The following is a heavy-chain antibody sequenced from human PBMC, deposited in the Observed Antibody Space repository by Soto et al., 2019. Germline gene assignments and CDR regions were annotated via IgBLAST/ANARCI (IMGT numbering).Heavy chain of an antibody. CDR3: AREGINNYNEYYFDS. CDR2: ISGSGNYT. Sequence: LRISCAASGFTFSTYSMNWVRKAPGKGLEWVSSISGSGNYTHYADFLRGRFTISRDNAKTSLYLQMNSLRAEDTAVYYCAREGINNYNEYYFDSWGQGTVVTVSS. V-gene: IGHV3-21*01. CDR1: GFTFSTYS. J-gene: IGHJ4*02. D-gene: IGHD4-4*01.